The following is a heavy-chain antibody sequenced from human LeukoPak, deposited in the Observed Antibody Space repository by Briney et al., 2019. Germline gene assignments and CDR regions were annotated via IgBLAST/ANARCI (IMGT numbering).Heavy chain of an antibody. CDR1: GYTFTNYG. CDR3: ARDPGGYYYYYYMDV. J-gene: IGHJ6*03. CDR2: INPNSGGT. V-gene: IGHV1-2*02. Sequence: ASVKVSCKASGYTFTNYGISWVRQAPGQGLEWMGWINPNSGGTNYAQKFQGRVTMTRDTSISTAYMELSRLRSDDTAVYYCARDPGGYYYYYYMDVWGKGTTVTISS. D-gene: IGHD1-14*01.